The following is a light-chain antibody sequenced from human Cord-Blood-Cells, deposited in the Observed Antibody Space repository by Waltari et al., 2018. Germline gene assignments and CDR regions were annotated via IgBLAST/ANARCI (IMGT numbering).Light chain of an antibody. CDR2: DVR. V-gene: IGLV2-11*01. CDR3: CSYAGSYTYV. Sequence: SALTQPRSVYGPPGQSVNISCTGTCSDVGGYTHVSWYQPHPGKAPKRMIYDVRNLPSGVPDRFSGAKSGNTASLTISGLQAEDEADYYCCSYAGSYTYVFGTGTKVTVL. J-gene: IGLJ1*01. CDR1: CSDVGGYTH.